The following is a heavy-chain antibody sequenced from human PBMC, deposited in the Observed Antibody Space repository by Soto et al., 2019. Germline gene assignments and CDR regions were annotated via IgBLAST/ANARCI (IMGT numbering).Heavy chain of an antibody. CDR1: GHTLTEFS. Sequence: ASVKVSCKISGHTLTEFSIHWVRQAPGKGLEWMGGFDPEGGEAIYAQKWHGRVTVTEDTVTDTAYMELSSLRSEDTAVYYCAREENCRGGTCYSEYFHHWGQGTLVTVSS. D-gene: IGHD2-15*01. CDR2: FDPEGGEA. CDR3: AREENCRGGTCYSEYFHH. V-gene: IGHV1-24*01. J-gene: IGHJ1*01.